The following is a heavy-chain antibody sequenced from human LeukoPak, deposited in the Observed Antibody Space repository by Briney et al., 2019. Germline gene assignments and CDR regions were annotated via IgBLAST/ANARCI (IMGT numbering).Heavy chain of an antibody. CDR1: GFTVSSNY. J-gene: IGHJ4*02. V-gene: IGHV3-66*01. CDR2: IYSDADT. CDR3: ARAVYDSSRYSPYFDH. D-gene: IGHD3-22*01. Sequence: PGGSLRLSCATSGFTVSSNYMSWVRQAPGKGLELVSIIYSDADTYYADSVRGRFTISRDNSENTLYLQMNSLRAEDTAVYYCARAVYDSSRYSPYFDHWGQGTLVTVSS.